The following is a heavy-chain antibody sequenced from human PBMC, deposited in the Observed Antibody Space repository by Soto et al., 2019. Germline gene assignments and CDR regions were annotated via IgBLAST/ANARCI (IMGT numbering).Heavy chain of an antibody. V-gene: IGHV3-23*01. CDR3: AKRSRRTATGDY. J-gene: IGHJ4*02. D-gene: IGHD2-15*01. CDR2: ISGSGGST. Sequence: LSLTCAASGFTFSSYAMSWVRQAPGKGLEWVSAISGSGGSTYYADSVKGRFTISRDNSKNTLYLQMNSLRAEDTAVYYCAKRSRRTATGDYWGQGTLVTVSS. CDR1: GFTFSSYA.